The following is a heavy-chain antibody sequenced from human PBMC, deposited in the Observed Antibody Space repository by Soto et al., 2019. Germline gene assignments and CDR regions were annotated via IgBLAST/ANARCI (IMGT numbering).Heavy chain of an antibody. CDR3: AKNLAYCGGDCYNFDY. D-gene: IGHD2-21*02. CDR2: ISYDGSNK. Sequence: GGSLRLSCAASGFTFSSYGMHWVRQAPGKGLEWVAVISYDGSNKYYADSVKGRFTISRDNSKNTLYLQMNSLRAEDTAVYYCAKNLAYCGGDCYNFDYWGQGTLVPVSS. CDR1: GFTFSSYG. V-gene: IGHV3-30*18. J-gene: IGHJ4*02.